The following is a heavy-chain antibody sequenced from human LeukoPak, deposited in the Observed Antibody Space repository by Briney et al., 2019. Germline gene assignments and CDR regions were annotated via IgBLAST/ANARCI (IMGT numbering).Heavy chain of an antibody. CDR2: TNHSGST. V-gene: IGHV4-34*01. J-gene: IGHJ4*02. CDR3: ATRYYFDY. Sequence: SETLSLTCAVYGGSFSGYYWSWIRPPPGKGLEWIGETNHSGSTNYNPSLKSRVTISVDTSKNQFSLKLSSVTAADTAVYYCATRYYFDYWGQGTLVTVSS. CDR1: GGSFSGYY.